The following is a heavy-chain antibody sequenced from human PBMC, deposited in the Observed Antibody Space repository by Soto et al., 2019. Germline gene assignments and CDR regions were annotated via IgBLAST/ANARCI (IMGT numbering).Heavy chain of an antibody. J-gene: IGHJ4*02. CDR1: GFTFSSYT. CDR3: AKRSDGSSGPFGY. V-gene: IGHV3-23*01. Sequence: EVQLLESGGGLVQPGGSLRLSCAVSGFTFSSYTMSWARQAPGKGLEWVSSISANGGSTYYADSVKGRFTISRDNSKNTLYLQMNSLRAEDTAVYYCAKRSDGSSGPFGYWGQGTLVTVSS. CDR2: ISANGGST. D-gene: IGHD6-6*01.